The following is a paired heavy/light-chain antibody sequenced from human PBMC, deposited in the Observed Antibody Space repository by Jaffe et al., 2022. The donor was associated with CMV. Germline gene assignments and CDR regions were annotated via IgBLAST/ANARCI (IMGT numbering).Heavy chain of an antibody. Sequence: QVQLQESGPGLVKPSETLSLTCTVSGGSISSYYWSWIRQPPGKGLEWIGYIYYSGSTNYNPSLKSRVTISVDTSKNQFSLKLSSVTAADTAVYYCARATIYRGYSGYDWANWFDPWGQGTLVTVSS. V-gene: IGHV4-59*01. J-gene: IGHJ5*02. CDR3: ARATIYRGYSGYDWANWFDP. CDR1: GGSISSYY. D-gene: IGHD5-12*01. CDR2: IYYSGST.
Light chain of an antibody. Sequence: QSALTQPASVSGSPGQSITISCTGTSSDVGSYNLVSWYQQHPGKAPKLMIYEVSKRPSGVSNRFSGSKSGNTASLTISGLQAEDEADYYCCSYAGSSTSVFGGGTKLTVL. CDR3: CSYAGSSTSV. V-gene: IGLV2-23*02. J-gene: IGLJ3*02. CDR1: SSDVGSYNL. CDR2: EVS.